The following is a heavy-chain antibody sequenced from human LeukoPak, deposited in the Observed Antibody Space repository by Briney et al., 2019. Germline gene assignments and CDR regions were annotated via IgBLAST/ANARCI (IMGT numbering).Heavy chain of an antibody. D-gene: IGHD1-26*01. J-gene: IGHJ4*02. V-gene: IGHV4-59*08. CDR3: ARTQTGEKVDY. CDR2: IYYSGST. CDR1: GGSISSYY. Sequence: SETLSLTCTVSGGSISSYYWSWIRQPAGXGLXWIGYIYYSGSTNYNPSLKSRVTISVDTSKNQFSLKLSSVTAADTAVYYCARTQTGEKVDYWGQGTLVTVSS.